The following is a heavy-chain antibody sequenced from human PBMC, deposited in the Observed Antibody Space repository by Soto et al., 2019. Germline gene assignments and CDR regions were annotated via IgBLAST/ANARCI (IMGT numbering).Heavy chain of an antibody. V-gene: IGHV3-30-3*01. CDR1: GFTFSSYA. CDR2: ISYDGSNK. D-gene: IGHD3-9*01. CDR3: AKDLVTGYYKGYYFDE. Sequence: QVQLVESGGGVVQPGRSLRLSCAASGFTFSSYAMYWVRQAPGKGLEWVAVISYDGSNKNHADSLKGRFSISRDNSKTTLYLEMNSLRPEDTAIFYCAKDLVTGYYKGYYFDEWGQGTLVNVSS. J-gene: IGHJ4*02.